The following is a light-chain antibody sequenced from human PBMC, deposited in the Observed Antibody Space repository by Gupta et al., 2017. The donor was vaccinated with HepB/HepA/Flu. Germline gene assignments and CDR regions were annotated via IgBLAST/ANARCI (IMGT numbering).Light chain of an antibody. CDR3: MQAVEPPIT. Sequence: DILMTQSPLSLSVTPGEPASISCRSNESLLNSNGYYSLDWYLQKPGQSPQSLIFLASNRASGVPDRFTGSGSGTDFTLKITAVEADDVGVYYCMQAVEPPITLGQGTRLEI. V-gene: IGKV2-28*01. CDR1: ESLLNSNGYYS. J-gene: IGKJ5*01. CDR2: LAS.